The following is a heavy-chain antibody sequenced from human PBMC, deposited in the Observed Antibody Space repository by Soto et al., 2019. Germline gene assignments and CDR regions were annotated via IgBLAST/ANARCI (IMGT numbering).Heavy chain of an antibody. D-gene: IGHD6-19*01. Sequence: QVQLVQSGAEVKKPGSSVKVSCKVSGGTFSNYAIDWVRLAPGHGLEWMGGIVPIFGTTYYTQKFQGRATNIAHDYTTTAYLEMSSLRSEDTAIYYCARVEAVAGLYNYHGLDVWRQGTAVTVSS. V-gene: IGHV1-69*12. J-gene: IGHJ6*02. CDR2: IVPIFGTT. CDR3: ARVEAVAGLYNYHGLDV. CDR1: GGTFSNYA.